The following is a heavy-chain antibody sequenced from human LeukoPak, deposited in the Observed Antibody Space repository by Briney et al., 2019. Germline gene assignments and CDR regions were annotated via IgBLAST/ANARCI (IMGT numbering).Heavy chain of an antibody. V-gene: IGHV4-34*01. D-gene: IGHD3-10*01. CDR1: GGSFSGYY. Sequence: SETLSLTCAVYGGSFSGYYWSWIRQPPGKGLEWIGEINHSGSTNYNPSLKSRVTISVDTSKNQFSLKLSSVTAADTAVYYCARQIGGSGSYYWYYFDYWGQGTLVTVSS. J-gene: IGHJ4*02. CDR3: ARQIGGSGSYYWYYFDY. CDR2: INHSGST.